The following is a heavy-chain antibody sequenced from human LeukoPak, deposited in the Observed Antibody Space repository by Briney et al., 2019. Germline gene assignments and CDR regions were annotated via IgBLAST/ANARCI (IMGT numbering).Heavy chain of an antibody. CDR2: IYHSGST. D-gene: IGHD3-3*01. CDR1: VYSISSGYY. J-gene: IGHJ4*02. V-gene: IGHV4-38-2*02. Sequence: SETLSLTCTVSVYSISSGYYWGLVRQPPGKGLEWIGSIYHSGSTHFNPSLKSRVTISVDTSKNQFSLKLSSVTAADTAVYYCATYYTSFDPFDYWGQGTLVTVSS. CDR3: ATYYTSFDPFDY.